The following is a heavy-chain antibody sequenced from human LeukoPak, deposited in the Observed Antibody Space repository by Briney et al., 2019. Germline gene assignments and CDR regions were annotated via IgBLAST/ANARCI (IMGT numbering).Heavy chain of an antibody. CDR2: MSYDGSDN. J-gene: IGHJ4*02. D-gene: IGHD5-24*01. V-gene: IGHV3-30*01. CDR1: GFTFSSYT. CDR3: ARGSRWLQLGPFDY. Sequence: PGGSLRLSCAASGFTFSSYTMHLVRQAPGKGLEWVAVMSYDGSDNYYADSVKGRFTISRDNSRTTVYLQMNSLRAEDTAVYYCARGSRWLQLGPFDYWGQGTLVTVSS.